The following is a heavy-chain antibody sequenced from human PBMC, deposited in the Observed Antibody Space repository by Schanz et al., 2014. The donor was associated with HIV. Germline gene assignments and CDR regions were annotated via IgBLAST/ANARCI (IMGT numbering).Heavy chain of an antibody. CDR1: GFTFSNFA. CDR2: IWYDGSYK. Sequence: VQLVESGGGVVQPGRSLRLSCAASGFTFSNFAMHWVRQAPGKGLEWAAVIWYDGSYKYYADSVKGRFTISRDNSKNTLYLQMNSLRVEDTAVYYCANEEVPNDYWGQGTLVTVSS. J-gene: IGHJ4*02. V-gene: IGHV3-33*06. CDR3: ANEEVPNDY.